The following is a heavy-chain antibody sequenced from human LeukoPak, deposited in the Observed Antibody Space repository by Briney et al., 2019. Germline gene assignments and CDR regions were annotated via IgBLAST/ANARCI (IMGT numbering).Heavy chain of an antibody. CDR1: GFTFSSYA. D-gene: IGHD5/OR15-5a*01. V-gene: IGHV3-23*01. CDR2: ISGSGGST. Sequence: GGSLRLSCAASGFTFSSYAMSWVRQAPGKGLEWVSAISGSGGSTYYADSVKGRFTISRDNSKSTLYLQMNSLRAEDTAVYYCAKVPQTLYVPQYYFDYWGQGTLVTVSS. J-gene: IGHJ4*02. CDR3: AKVPQTLYVPQYYFDY.